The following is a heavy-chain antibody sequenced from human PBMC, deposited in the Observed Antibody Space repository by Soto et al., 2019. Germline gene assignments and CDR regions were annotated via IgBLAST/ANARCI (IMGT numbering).Heavy chain of an antibody. CDR1: GFTFSTYG. D-gene: IGHD5-18*01. J-gene: IGHJ4*02. CDR3: XXXXXXGDTAVVDS. V-gene: IGHV3-33*01. CDR2: XXXXGXXX. Sequence: QVQLVESGGGVVQPGKSLRLSCAASGFTFSTYGMHWVRQAPGKGLXGXXXXXXXGXXXXXGXXLKGRFTISRDNXXXXXXXXXXXXXXXXXXXXXXXXXXXXGDTAVVDSWGQGTLVTVSS.